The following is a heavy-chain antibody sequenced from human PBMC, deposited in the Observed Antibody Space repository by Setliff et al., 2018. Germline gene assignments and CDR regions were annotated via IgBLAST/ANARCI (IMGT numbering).Heavy chain of an antibody. D-gene: IGHD4-17*01. CDR2: TNTKTGDP. CDR1: GYTFTRYA. J-gene: IGHJ4*01. V-gene: IGHV7-4-1*02. Sequence: GASVKVSCKASGYTFTRYAMNWVRQAPGQGLEWMGWTNTKTGDPTYAQGYTGRFAFSLDTSDSATYLDISNLKAEDTATYYCARADHLVTTTFDYWGQGTLVTVSS. CDR3: ARADHLVTTTFDY.